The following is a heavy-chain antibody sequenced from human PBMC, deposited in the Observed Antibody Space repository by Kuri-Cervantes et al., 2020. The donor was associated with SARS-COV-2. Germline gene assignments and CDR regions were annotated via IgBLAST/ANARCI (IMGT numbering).Heavy chain of an antibody. J-gene: IGHJ4*02. Sequence: ASVKVSCKASGYTFTSYGISWVRQAPGQGLEWMGWSSAYNGNTDYAQKLQGRVTMTTDTSTSTAYMELRSLRSDDTAVYYCARDAFDSCGYQLVDYWGQGALVTVSS. CDR3: ARDAFDSCGYQLVDY. CDR1: GYTFTSYG. D-gene: IGHD3-22*01. V-gene: IGHV1-18*04. CDR2: SSAYNGNT.